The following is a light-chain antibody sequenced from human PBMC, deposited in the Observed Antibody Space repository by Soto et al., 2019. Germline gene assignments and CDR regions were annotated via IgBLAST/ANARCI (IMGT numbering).Light chain of an antibody. CDR2: DAS. J-gene: IGKJ4*01. CDR1: QSVSSY. CDR3: HHRSNWPLT. V-gene: IGKV3-11*01. Sequence: EIVLTQSPATLSLSPGERATLSCRASQSVSSYFAWYQQKPGQAPRLLIYDASNRATGIPARFNGSGSGTDFTLTISTLEPEDFAVYYCHHRSNWPLTFGGGTKVEIK.